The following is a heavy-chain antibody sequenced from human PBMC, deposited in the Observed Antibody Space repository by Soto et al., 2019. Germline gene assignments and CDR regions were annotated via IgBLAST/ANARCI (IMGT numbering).Heavy chain of an antibody. Sequence: ASVKVSCKASGGTFSSYTIRWVRQAPGQGLEWMGRIIPILGIANYAQKFQGRVTIIADKSTSTAYMELSSLRSEDTAVYCCARAEKDAFDIWGQGTMVTVSS. J-gene: IGHJ3*02. CDR1: GGTFSSYT. CDR2: IIPILGIA. V-gene: IGHV1-69*02. CDR3: ARAEKDAFDI.